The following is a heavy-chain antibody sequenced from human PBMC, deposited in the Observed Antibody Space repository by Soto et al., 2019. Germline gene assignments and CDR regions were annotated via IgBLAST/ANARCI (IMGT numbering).Heavy chain of an antibody. J-gene: IGHJ5*02. Sequence: PGESLKISCKGSGYSFTSYWIGWLRQMPGKGLEWMGIIYPGDSDTRYSPSFQGQVTISADKSISTAYLQWSSLKASDTAMYYCARLGDDSGWYFGWFDPWGQGTLVTVSS. V-gene: IGHV5-51*01. D-gene: IGHD6-19*01. CDR1: GYSFTSYW. CDR2: IYPGDSDT. CDR3: ARLGDDSGWYFGWFDP.